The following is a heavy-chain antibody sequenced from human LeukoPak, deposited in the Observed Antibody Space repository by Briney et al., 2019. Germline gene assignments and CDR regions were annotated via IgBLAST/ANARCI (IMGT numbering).Heavy chain of an antibody. V-gene: IGHV3-20*04. CDR1: GFTFDDYG. CDR2: INWNGGST. CDR3: ASLGGSGSTYYYYMDV. Sequence: PGGSLRLSCAASGFTFDDYGMSWVRHAPGKGLEWVSGINWNGGSTVYADSVKGRFTISRANAKNSLYLQMNSLRAEDTALYYCASLGGSGSTYYYYMDVWGKGTTVTVSS. D-gene: IGHD3-10*01. J-gene: IGHJ6*03.